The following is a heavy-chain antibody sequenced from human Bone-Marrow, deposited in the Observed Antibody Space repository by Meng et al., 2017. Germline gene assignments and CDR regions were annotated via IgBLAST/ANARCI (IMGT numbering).Heavy chain of an antibody. J-gene: IGHJ4*02. CDR1: GFTFSSYW. D-gene: IGHD2-8*01. CDR2: IKQDGSEK. V-gene: IGHV3-7*01. Sequence: GESLKISCAASGFTFSSYWMNWVRQAPGKGLEWVANIKQDGSEKYYVDSVKGRFTISRDNAKNSLYLQMNSLRAEDTAVYYCAREVNGVDYWGQGTLVTVSS. CDR3: AREVNGVDY.